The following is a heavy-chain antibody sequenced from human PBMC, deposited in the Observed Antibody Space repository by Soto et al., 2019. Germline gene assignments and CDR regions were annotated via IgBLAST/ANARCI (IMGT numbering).Heavy chain of an antibody. CDR1: GGTFSSYT. CDR3: ARDEAAGTKFVDY. Sequence: ASVKVSCKASGGTFSSYTISWVRQAPGQGIEWMGRIIPILGIANYAQKFQGRVTITADKSTSTAYMELSSLRSEDSAVYYCARDEAAGTKFVDYWGQGTLVTVSS. CDR2: IIPILGIA. J-gene: IGHJ4*02. V-gene: IGHV1-69*04. D-gene: IGHD6-13*01.